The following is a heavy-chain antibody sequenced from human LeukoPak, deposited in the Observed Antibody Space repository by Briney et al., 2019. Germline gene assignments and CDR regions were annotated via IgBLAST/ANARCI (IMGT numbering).Heavy chain of an antibody. CDR2: ISGYNGNT. D-gene: IGHD3-9*01. V-gene: IGHV1-18*01. CDR3: ARSGHSDILTGYYYWYFDL. CDR1: GYTFTTYN. J-gene: IGHJ2*01. Sequence: ASVKVSCKASGYTFTTYNINWVRQAPGQGLEWMGWISGYNGNTNYAQKLQGRVTMTTDTSTSTAYMELRSLRSDDTAVYYCARSGHSDILTGYYYWYFDLWGRGTLVTVSS.